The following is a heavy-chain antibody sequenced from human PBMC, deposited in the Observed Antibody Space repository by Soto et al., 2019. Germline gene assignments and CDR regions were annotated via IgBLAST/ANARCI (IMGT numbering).Heavy chain of an antibody. D-gene: IGHD3-10*01. CDR1: GFTFSSYG. V-gene: IGHV3-33*01. CDR3: ERGHGRGEV. J-gene: IGHJ6*02. CDR2: IWYDGSNK. Sequence: QVQLVESGGGVVQPGRSLRLSCAASGFTFSSYGMHWVRQAPGKGLEWVAVIWYDGSNKYYADSVKGRFTISRDNSKNALYLQMNSLRAEDTAVYYCERGHGRGEVWGQGTTVTVSS.